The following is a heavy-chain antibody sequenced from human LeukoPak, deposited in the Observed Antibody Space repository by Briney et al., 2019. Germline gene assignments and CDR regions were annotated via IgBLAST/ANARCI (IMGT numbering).Heavy chain of an antibody. CDR2: IHHSGST. D-gene: IGHD3-10*01. CDR3: ARHHYYGSGVWFDP. CDR1: GGSISSEGYY. J-gene: IGHJ5*02. V-gene: IGHV4-61*08. Sequence: SETLSLTCTVSGGSISSEGYYWIWIRQPPGKGLEWIGHIHHSGSTHYNPSLKSRVTISVDTSKNQFSLKLSSVTAADTAVYYCARHHYYGSGVWFDPWGQGTLVTVSS.